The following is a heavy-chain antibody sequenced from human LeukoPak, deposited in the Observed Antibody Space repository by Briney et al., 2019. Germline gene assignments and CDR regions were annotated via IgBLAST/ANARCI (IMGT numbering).Heavy chain of an antibody. CDR3: ARGAQYYDFWSGYYTGFWFDP. D-gene: IGHD3-3*01. CDR1: GGSFSSGSYY. J-gene: IGHJ5*02. Sequence: SETLSLTCTVSGGSFSSGSYYWSWIRQPPGKGLEWIGYIYYSGSTNYNPSLKSRVTISVDTSKNQFSLKLSSVTAADTAVYYCARGAQYYDFWSGYYTGFWFDPWGQGTLVTVSS. V-gene: IGHV4-61*01. CDR2: IYYSGST.